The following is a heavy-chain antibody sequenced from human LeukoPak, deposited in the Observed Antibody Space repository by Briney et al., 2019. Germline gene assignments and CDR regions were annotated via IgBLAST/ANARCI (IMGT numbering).Heavy chain of an antibody. CDR2: IYSGGST. CDR3: ARSVGATMRKNLYFDY. Sequence: GGSLRLSCAASGFTVSSNYMSWVRRAPGKGLEWVSLIYSGGSTYYADSVKGRFTISRDNSKNTLDLQMNSLRAEDTAVYYCARSVGATMRKNLYFDYWGQRTLVTVSS. J-gene: IGHJ4*02. D-gene: IGHD1-26*01. V-gene: IGHV3-53*01. CDR1: GFTVSSNY.